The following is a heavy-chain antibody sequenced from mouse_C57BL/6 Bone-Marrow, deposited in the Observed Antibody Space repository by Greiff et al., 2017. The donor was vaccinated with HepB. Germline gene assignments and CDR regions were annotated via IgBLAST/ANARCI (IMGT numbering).Heavy chain of an antibody. Sequence: HVQLPQPGAELVRPGTSVKLSCTASGYTFTSYWMHWVKQRPGQGLEWIGVIDPSDSYTNYNQKFKGKATLTVDTSSSTADMQLSSLTSEDSAVYYCARSTPVLYYGLYEAMDYWGQGTSVTVSS. CDR2: IDPSDSYT. V-gene: IGHV1-59*01. J-gene: IGHJ4*01. CDR1: GYTFTSYW. CDR3: ARSTPVLYYGLYEAMDY. D-gene: IGHD1-1*01.